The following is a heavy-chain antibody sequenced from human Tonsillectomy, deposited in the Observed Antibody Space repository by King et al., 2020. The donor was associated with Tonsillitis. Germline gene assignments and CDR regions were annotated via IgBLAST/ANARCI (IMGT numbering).Heavy chain of an antibody. CDR2: IGYDGSNK. Sequence: VQLVESGGGVVQPGRSLRLSCAASGFTFSSYGMHWGRQAPGKGLEWVAVIGYDGSNKYYADSVKGRFTISRDNSKNTLYLQMNSLRAEDTAVYYCARERNDGFDIWGQGTMVTVSS. V-gene: IGHV3-33*08. CDR1: GFTFSSYG. CDR3: ARERNDGFDI. J-gene: IGHJ3*02.